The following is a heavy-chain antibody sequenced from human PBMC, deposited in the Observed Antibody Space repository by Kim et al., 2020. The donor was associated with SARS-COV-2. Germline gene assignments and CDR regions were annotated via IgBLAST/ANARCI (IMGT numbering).Heavy chain of an antibody. V-gene: IGHV4-59*09. J-gene: IGHJ3*02. CDR3: ARGGIAATLKDAFDI. D-gene: IGHD6-13*01. Sequence: PSLQSRVTMSVDTSKNQFSLKLSSVTAADTAVYFCARGGIAATLKDAFDIWGQGTMVTVSS.